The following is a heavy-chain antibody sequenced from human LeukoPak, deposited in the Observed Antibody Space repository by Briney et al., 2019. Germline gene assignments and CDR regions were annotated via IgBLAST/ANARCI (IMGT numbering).Heavy chain of an antibody. V-gene: IGHV4-59*08. CDR1: GGSISSYY. D-gene: IGHD3-9*01. CDR2: IYYSGST. J-gene: IGHJ6*02. Sequence: SETLSLTCTVSGGSISSYYWSWIRQPPGKGLEWIGYIYYSGSTNYNPALKSRVTISVDMSKNQFSLKLSSVTAADTAVYYCARATLRYFDSYGMDVWGQGTTVTVSS. CDR3: ARATLRYFDSYGMDV.